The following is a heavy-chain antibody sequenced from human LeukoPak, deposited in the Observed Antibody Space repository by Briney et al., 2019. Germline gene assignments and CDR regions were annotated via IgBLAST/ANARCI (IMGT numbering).Heavy chain of an antibody. CDR1: GGSLSGYY. V-gene: IGHV4-34*01. J-gene: IGHJ4*02. Sequence: PSETLPLTCAVYGGSLSGYYWSWIRQPPGKGLEWIGEINHSGSTNYNPSLKSRVTISVDTSKNQFSLKLSSVTAADTAVYYCAREGSGNTAMAAPDYWGQGTLVTVSS. D-gene: IGHD5-18*01. CDR3: AREGSGNTAMAAPDY. CDR2: INHSGST.